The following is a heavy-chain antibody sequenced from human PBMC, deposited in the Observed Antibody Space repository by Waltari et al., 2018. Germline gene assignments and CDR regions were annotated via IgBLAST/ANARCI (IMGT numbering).Heavy chain of an antibody. J-gene: IGHJ3*01. CDR2: ISYQGPT. CDR3: ATYVGASIGTAAFDV. D-gene: IGHD3-16*01. Sequence: QLHLQESCPGLVQPSETLSLTCSVSGGSITTNRHHWRWIRQPPGKGLEWTATISYQGPTYTSPSLKSRLTISVDTFKNQFSLKLSSVTAADTAVYYCATYVGASIGTAAFDVWGQGTMVTVSS. V-gene: IGHV4-39*01. CDR1: GGSITTNRHH.